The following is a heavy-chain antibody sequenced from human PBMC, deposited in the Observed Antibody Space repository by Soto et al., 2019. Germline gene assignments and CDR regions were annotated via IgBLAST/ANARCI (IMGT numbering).Heavy chain of an antibody. J-gene: IGHJ4*02. Sequence: GGSLRLSCAASGFTFSSYGMHWVRQAPGKGLEWVAVIWYDGSNKYYADSVKGRFTISRDNSKNTLYLQMNSLRAEDTAVYYCARDGADFSITFDYWGQGTLVTVSS. D-gene: IGHD3-10*01. CDR2: IWYDGSNK. CDR1: GFTFSSYG. CDR3: ARDGADFSITFDY. V-gene: IGHV3-33*01.